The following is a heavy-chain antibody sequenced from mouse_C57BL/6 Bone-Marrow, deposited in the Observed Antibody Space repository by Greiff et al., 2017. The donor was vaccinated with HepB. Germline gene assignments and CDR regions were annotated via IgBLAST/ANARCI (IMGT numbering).Heavy chain of an antibody. CDR2: INPSSGYT. CDR3: ARSEVYYGRAMDY. CDR1: GYTFTSYW. D-gene: IGHD1-1*01. V-gene: IGHV1-7*01. J-gene: IGHJ4*01. Sequence: QVHVKQSGAELAKPGASVKLSCKASGYTFTSYWMPWVKQRPGQGLEWIGYINPSSGYTKYNQKFKDKATLTADKSSSTAYMQLSSLTYEDSAVYYCARSEVYYGRAMDYWGQGTSVTVSS.